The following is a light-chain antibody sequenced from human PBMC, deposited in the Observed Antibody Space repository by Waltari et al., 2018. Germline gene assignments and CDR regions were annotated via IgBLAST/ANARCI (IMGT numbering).Light chain of an antibody. V-gene: IGKV3-15*01. Sequence: EIVMTQSPATLSVSPGERATLPCRASQSVGNDLAWYHQAPGQAPRLLIYGASSRATGVPARFSGSGSGTEFTLTITSLQSGDFGIYFCQQYKEWPPWTFGQGTRVDTK. CDR2: GAS. J-gene: IGKJ1*01. CDR1: QSVGND. CDR3: QQYKEWPPWT.